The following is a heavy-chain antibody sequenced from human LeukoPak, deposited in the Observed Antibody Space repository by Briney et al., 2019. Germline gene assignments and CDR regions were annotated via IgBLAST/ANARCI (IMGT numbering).Heavy chain of an antibody. D-gene: IGHD5-18*01. CDR2: ISSSSSYI. J-gene: IGHJ4*02. CDR1: GFTFSSYS. Sequence: PGGSLRLSCAASGFTFSSYSMNWVRQAPGKGLEWVSSISSSSSYIYYADSVKGRFTISRDNAKNSLYLQMNSLRAEDTAVYYCARDPRPGMDTAMVTPFDYWRQGTLVTVSS. CDR3: ARDPRPGMDTAMVTPFDY. V-gene: IGHV3-21*01.